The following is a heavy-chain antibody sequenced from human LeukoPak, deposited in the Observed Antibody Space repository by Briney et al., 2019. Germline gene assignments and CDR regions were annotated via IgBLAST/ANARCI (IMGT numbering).Heavy chain of an antibody. D-gene: IGHD3-9*01. CDR2: ISAYNGNT. J-gene: IGHJ6*02. Sequence: ASVKVSCKASGYTFTSYGIIWVRQAPGQGLEWMGWISAYNGNTNYAQKLQGRVTMTTDTSTSTAYMELRSLRSDDTAVYYCARDYDILTGYDYYYGMDVWGQGTTVTVSS. CDR1: GYTFTSYG. V-gene: IGHV1-18*01. CDR3: ARDYDILTGYDYYYGMDV.